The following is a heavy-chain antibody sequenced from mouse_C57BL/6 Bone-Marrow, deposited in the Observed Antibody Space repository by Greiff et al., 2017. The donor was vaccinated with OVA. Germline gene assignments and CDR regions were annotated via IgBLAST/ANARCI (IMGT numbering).Heavy chain of an antibody. Sequence: EVKLEESGGGLVQPGGSLKLSCAASGFTFSDYGMAWVRQAPRKGPEWVAFISNLAYSIYYADTVTGRFTISRENAKNTLYLEMSSLRSEDTAMYYCARQHYDYEAWFAYWGQGTLVTVSA. CDR3: ARQHYDYEAWFAY. J-gene: IGHJ3*01. CDR1: GFTFSDYG. CDR2: ISNLAYSI. V-gene: IGHV5-15*04. D-gene: IGHD2-4*01.